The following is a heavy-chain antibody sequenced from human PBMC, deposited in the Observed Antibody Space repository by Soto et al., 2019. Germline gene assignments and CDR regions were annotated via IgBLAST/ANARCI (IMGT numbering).Heavy chain of an antibody. V-gene: IGHV3-73*01. J-gene: IGHJ6*03. CDR2: IRSKGNNYAT. Sequence: EVQLVESGGGLVQPGGSLKLSCAASGFTFSGSAMHWVRQASGKGLEWVGRIRSKGNNYATAYGASLKGRFTISRDDSQKTAYLQMHSLNTEDTAVYYCSRQASDFWSGKPQYYMDVWGKGTTVTVSS. CDR1: GFTFSGSA. CDR3: SRQASDFWSGKPQYYMDV. D-gene: IGHD3-3*01.